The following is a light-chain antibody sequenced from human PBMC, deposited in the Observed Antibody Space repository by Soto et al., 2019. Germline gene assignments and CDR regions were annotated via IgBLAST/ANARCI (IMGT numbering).Light chain of an antibody. V-gene: IGKV1-8*01. CDR1: QGISSY. CDR2: AAS. J-gene: IGKJ4*01. Sequence: IRMTQFPSSFFAYKGDRVTITCRASQGISSYLAWYQQKPGKAPKLLSYAASTLQSGVPSRFSGSGSGTDFTLTISGLQSEDFATYYCQQDYSYPLTFGGGTKVDI. CDR3: QQDYSYPLT.